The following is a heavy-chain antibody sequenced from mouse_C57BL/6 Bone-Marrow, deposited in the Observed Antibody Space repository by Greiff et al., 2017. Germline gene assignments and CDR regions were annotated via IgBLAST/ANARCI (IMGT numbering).Heavy chain of an antibody. Sequence: DVQLVESGGDLVKPGWSLKLSCAASGFTFSSYGMSWVRQTPDKRLEWVANISSSGSYTYYPDSVKGRFTISRDNAKTTLYLQMSSLKSEDTAMDYCARRYGNYYSYYAMDYWGQGTSVTVSS. J-gene: IGHJ4*01. CDR1: GFTFSSYG. CDR3: ARRYGNYYSYYAMDY. CDR2: ISSSGSYT. V-gene: IGHV5-6*01. D-gene: IGHD2-10*02.